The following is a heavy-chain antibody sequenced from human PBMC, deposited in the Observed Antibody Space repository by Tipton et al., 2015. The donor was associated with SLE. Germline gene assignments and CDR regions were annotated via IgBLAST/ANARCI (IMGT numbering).Heavy chain of an antibody. CDR2: IYYTGTTT. D-gene: IGHD5-18*01. CDR3: ARLHGYSYGLNWFDP. V-gene: IGHV4-39*07. Sequence: TLSLTCTVSGGSVSSSSKYWAWIRQPPGKGLEWIGSIYYTGTTTYYTSFLKSRVTMSVDTSKNQFSLRLTSVIAADTAVYYCARLHGYSYGLNWFDPWGQGTLISVS. J-gene: IGHJ5*02. CDR1: GGSVSSSSKY.